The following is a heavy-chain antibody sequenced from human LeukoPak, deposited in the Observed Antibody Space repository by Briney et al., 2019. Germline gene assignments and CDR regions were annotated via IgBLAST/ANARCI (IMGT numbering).Heavy chain of an antibody. J-gene: IGHJ4*02. CDR3: VRDYKWAFDY. Sequence: GGSLRLSCAASGFTFRYAWMNWVRQAPGKGLEWVAYVSGGSDTITYADSVKGRFTISRDNAKNSLFLQMSSQRVEDTAVYYCVRDYKWAFDYWGQGTPVTVSS. CDR2: VSGGSDTI. D-gene: IGHD1-20*01. CDR1: GFTFRYAW. V-gene: IGHV3-48*01.